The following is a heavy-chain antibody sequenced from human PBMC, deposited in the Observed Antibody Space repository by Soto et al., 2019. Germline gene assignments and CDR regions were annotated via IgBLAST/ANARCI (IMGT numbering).Heavy chain of an antibody. J-gene: IGHJ6*02. D-gene: IGHD1-26*01. V-gene: IGHV4-34*01. CDR1: GGSFTGNY. CDR2: VNDSGST. CDR3: ATDSATSYFGMDV. Sequence: PSETLSLTCAVYGGSFTGNYRSWIRQPPAKGLEWIGEVNDSGSTNFNPYLKRRVTISVDTSKKQFTLKLTSVTAADTAVYYCATDSATSYFGMDVWGHGTTVTVSS.